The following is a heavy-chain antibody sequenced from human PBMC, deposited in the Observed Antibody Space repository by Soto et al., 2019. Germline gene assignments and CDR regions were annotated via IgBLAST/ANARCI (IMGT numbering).Heavy chain of an antibody. CDR1: GGSISSGGYY. CDR3: ARGDRVISEFYYYMDV. D-gene: IGHD3-22*01. V-gene: IGHV4-31*03. CDR2: IYYSGST. J-gene: IGHJ6*03. Sequence: PSETLSLTCTVSGGSISSGGYYWSWIRQHPGNGLEWFWYIYYSGSTYYNPSLKSRVTISVYTSKIQFSLKLSFVTAADTAVFYCARGDRVISEFYYYMDVWGKGTTVTVSS.